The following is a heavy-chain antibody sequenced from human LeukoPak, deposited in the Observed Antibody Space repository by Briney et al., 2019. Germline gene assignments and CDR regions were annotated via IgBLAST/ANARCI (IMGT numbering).Heavy chain of an antibody. D-gene: IGHD6-13*01. CDR1: GFTFSRYW. V-gene: IGHV3-74*01. CDR3: ARDPAAENWFDP. J-gene: IGHJ5*02. CDR2: INSDGSST. Sequence: GGSLRLSCVASGFTFSRYWMHWVRQAPGKGLVWVSRINSDGSSTSYADSEKGRFTISRDNAKNTLYLQMNSLRAEDTAVYYCARDPAAENWFDPWGQGTLVTVSS.